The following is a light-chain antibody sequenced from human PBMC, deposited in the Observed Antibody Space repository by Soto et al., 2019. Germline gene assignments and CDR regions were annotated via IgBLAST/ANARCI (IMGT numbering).Light chain of an antibody. CDR2: RNN. CDR1: SSNIGSNY. J-gene: IGLJ3*02. Sequence: QSVLTQPPSASGTPGQRVTISCSGSSSNIGSNYVYWYQQLPGTAPKLLIYRNNQRPSGVPDRFSDSKSGTSASLAISGLRSEDEADYYCAAWDDSLSGWVFGGGTKLTVL. CDR3: AAWDDSLSGWV. V-gene: IGLV1-47*01.